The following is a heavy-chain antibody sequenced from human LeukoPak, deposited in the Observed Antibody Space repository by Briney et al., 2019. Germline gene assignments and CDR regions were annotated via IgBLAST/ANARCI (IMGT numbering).Heavy chain of an antibody. CDR2: INPSGGST. Sequence: GASVKVSCKASGYTFTTYYIHWVRQAPGQGLEWMGMINPSGGSTTYAQKFQGRVIMTRDVSTSTVDMELSSLRSEDTAVYYCARVIGMAGTEWFNPWGQGTLVTVSS. CDR3: ARVIGMAGTEWFNP. J-gene: IGHJ5*02. V-gene: IGHV1-46*01. D-gene: IGHD6-19*01. CDR1: GYTFTTYY.